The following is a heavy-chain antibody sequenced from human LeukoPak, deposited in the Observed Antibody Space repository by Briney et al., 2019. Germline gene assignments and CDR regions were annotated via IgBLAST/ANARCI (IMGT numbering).Heavy chain of an antibody. J-gene: IGHJ4*02. CDR1: GLHLDDFV. CDR3: SGRGLFDFDY. CDR2: SRRSAYGGAP. D-gene: IGHD2-21*01. V-gene: IGHV3-49*04. Sequence: GGPLRHLRTSFGLHLDDFVMRWVGPPARKELAGVCLSRRSAYGGAPEYTASVKGRFIVSRDDSRGIAYLQMNSLKSEDTAVYYCSGRGLFDFDYWGQGSRVIVSP.